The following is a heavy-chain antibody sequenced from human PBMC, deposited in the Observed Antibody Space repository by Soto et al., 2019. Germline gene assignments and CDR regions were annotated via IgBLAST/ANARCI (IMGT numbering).Heavy chain of an antibody. CDR2: IYWNDDK. V-gene: IGHV2-5*01. J-gene: IGHJ4*02. CDR1: GFSLSTSGVG. D-gene: IGHD5-12*01. CDR3: AHSPNRDGYEGNYCFDY. Sequence: QITLKESGPTLVKPTQTLTLTCTFSGFSLSTSGVGVGWIRQPPGKALEWLALIYWNDDKRYSPSLKSRLTITKDTSKNQVVLTMTNMDPVDTATYYCAHSPNRDGYEGNYCFDYWGQGTLVTVSS.